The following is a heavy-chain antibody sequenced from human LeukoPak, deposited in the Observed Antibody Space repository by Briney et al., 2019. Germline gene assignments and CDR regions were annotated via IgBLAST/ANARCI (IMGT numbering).Heavy chain of an antibody. Sequence: GGSLRLSCAASGFTFSSYSMNWVRQAPGKGLEWVSYISSSGSTIYYADSVKGRFTISRDNAKNSLYLQMNSLRAEDTAVYYCARGSKYYGDYVGLGYWGQGTLVTVSS. J-gene: IGHJ4*02. CDR3: ARGSKYYGDYVGLGY. D-gene: IGHD4-17*01. CDR1: GFTFSSYS. V-gene: IGHV3-48*04. CDR2: ISSSGSTI.